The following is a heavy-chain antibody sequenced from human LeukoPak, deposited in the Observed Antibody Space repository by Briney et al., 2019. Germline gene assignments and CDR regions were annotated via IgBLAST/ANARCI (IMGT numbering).Heavy chain of an antibody. V-gene: IGHV3-23*01. CDR3: AKAPVTTCSGAYCYPFDY. CDR1: GFTLSSYA. Sequence: GGSLRLSCAASGFTLSSYAMSWVRQAPGKGLEWVSAISVSGNTYHADSVKGRFTISRDSSKNALYLQMNRLRAEDAAVYYCAKAPVTTCSGAYCYPFDYWGQGTLVTVSS. CDR2: ISVSGNT. D-gene: IGHD2-21*01. J-gene: IGHJ4*02.